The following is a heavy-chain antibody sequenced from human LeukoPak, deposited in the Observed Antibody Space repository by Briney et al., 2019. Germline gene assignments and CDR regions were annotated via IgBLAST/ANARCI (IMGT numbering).Heavy chain of an antibody. CDR2: INAGNGNT. Sequence: ASVKVSCKASGYTFGAYYMYWVRQAPGQGLEWMGWINAGNGNTNYAQKLQGRVTMTTDTSTSTAYMELRSLRSDDTAVYYCARCWTADDYRNWFDPWGQGTLVTVSS. CDR3: ARCWTADDYRNWFDP. CDR1: GYTFGAYY. V-gene: IGHV1-18*04. D-gene: IGHD3/OR15-3a*01. J-gene: IGHJ5*02.